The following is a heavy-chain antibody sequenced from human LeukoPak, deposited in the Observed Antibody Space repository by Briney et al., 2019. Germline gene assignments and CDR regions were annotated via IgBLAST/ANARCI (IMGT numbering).Heavy chain of an antibody. CDR1: GYTFTSYG. D-gene: IGHD3-9*01. Sequence: ASVKVSCKASGYTFTSYGISWVRQAPGQGLEWMGWISAYNGNTNYAQKLQGRVTMTTDTSTSTAYMELRSLRSDDTAVYYCARSYYYDILTGYYTPNLFDYWGQGTLVTVSS. V-gene: IGHV1-18*01. CDR2: ISAYNGNT. CDR3: ARSYYYDILTGYYTPNLFDY. J-gene: IGHJ4*02.